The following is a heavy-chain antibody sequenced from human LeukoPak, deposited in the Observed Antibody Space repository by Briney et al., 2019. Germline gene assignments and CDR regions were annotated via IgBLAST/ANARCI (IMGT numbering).Heavy chain of an antibody. CDR3: ARGVTFNWFDP. J-gene: IGHJ5*02. CDR1: GGSLSRDGYS. CDR2: IYYSGST. D-gene: IGHD2-21*02. Sequence: SQTLSLTCAVSGGSLSRDGYSWRWLRQPPGKGLEWFGYIYYSGSTYYNPALEGRVTISVDTAKTQFSPKLSSVTAADTAVSYCARGVTFNWFDPGGQGTRVTVSS. V-gene: IGHV4-30-4*07.